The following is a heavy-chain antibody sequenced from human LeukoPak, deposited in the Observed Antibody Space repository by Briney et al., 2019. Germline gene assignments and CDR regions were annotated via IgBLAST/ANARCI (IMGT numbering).Heavy chain of an antibody. D-gene: IGHD2-8*02. V-gene: IGHV3-21*04. CDR2: ISSSRSYI. CDR1: GFTFSSYS. J-gene: IGHJ4*02. Sequence: PGGSLRLSCAASGFTFSSYSMNWVRQAPGKGLEWVSSISSSRSYIYYADSVKGRFTISRDNAKNSLYLQMNSLRAEDTAVYYCARESLVGYYFDYWGQGTLVTVSS. CDR3: ARESLVGYYFDY.